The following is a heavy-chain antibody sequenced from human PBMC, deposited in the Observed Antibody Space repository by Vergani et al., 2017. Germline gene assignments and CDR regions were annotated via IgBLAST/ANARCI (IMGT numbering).Heavy chain of an antibody. V-gene: IGHV3-21*01. D-gene: IGHD2-2*02. J-gene: IGHJ4*02. Sequence: EVQLVESGGGLVKPGGSLRLSCAASGFTFSSYSMNWVRQAPGKGLEWVSSISSSSSYIYYVDSMKGGFTISRDNAKNSLYLQMNSLRAEDTAVYYCARGGVVPAAIRRGSDYWGQGTLVTVSS. CDR2: ISSSSSYI. CDR1: GFTFSSYS. CDR3: ARGGVVPAAIRRGSDY.